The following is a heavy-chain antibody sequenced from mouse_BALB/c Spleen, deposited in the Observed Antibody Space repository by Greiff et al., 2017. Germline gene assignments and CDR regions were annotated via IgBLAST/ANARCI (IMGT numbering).Heavy chain of an antibody. CDR2: ISSGGSYT. J-gene: IGHJ3*01. Sequence: EVQRVESGGGLVKPGGSLKLSCAASGFTFSSYAMSWVRQSPEKRLEWVAEISSGGSYTYYPDTVTGRFTISRDNAKNTLYLEMSSLRSEDTAMYYCARGGYYYGSSYQFAYWGQGTLVTVSA. CDR3: ARGGYYYGSSYQFAY. CDR1: GFTFSSYA. D-gene: IGHD1-1*01. V-gene: IGHV5-9-4*01.